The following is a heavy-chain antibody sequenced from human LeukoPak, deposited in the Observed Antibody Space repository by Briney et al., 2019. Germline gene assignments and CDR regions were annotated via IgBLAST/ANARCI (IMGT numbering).Heavy chain of an antibody. D-gene: IGHD4-17*01. Sequence: GGSLRLSCAASGFTFSSYAMHWVRQAPGKGLEWVAVISYDGSNKYYADSVKGRFTISRDNSKNTLYLQMNSLRAEDTAVYYCAREEMTTVTRGFDYWGQGTLVTVSS. CDR2: ISYDGSNK. J-gene: IGHJ4*02. CDR3: AREEMTTVTRGFDY. CDR1: GFTFSSYA. V-gene: IGHV3-30-3*01.